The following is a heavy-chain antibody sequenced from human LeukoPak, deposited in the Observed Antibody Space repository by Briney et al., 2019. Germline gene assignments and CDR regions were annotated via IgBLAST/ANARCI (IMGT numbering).Heavy chain of an antibody. D-gene: IGHD2-2*01. V-gene: IGHV1-8*01. Sequence: ASVKVSCKASGYTFTSYDINWVRQATGQGLEWMGWMNPNSGNTGYAQKFQGRATMTRNTSISTAYMELSRLRSDDTAVYYCARGASDDFDYWGQGTLVTVSS. CDR1: GYTFTSYD. J-gene: IGHJ4*02. CDR2: MNPNSGNT. CDR3: ARGASDDFDY.